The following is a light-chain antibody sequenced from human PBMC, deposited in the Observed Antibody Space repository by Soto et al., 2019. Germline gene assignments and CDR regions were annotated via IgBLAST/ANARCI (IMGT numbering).Light chain of an antibody. V-gene: IGKV3-20*01. CDR1: QSVSSTY. CDR2: GAS. J-gene: IGKJ5*01. Sequence: EIVLTQSPGTLSLSPGDTATLSCRASQSVSSTYLAWYQQKPGQAPRLLIYGASSRATGIPDRFSGSGSGTDFTLTISGLEPEDFAVYYCQQYGYLITFGQGTLLEIK. CDR3: QQYGYLIT.